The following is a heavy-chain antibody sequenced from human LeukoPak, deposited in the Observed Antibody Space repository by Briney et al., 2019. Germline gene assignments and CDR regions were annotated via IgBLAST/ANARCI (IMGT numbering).Heavy chain of an antibody. J-gene: IGHJ3*02. V-gene: IGHV3-21*01. D-gene: IGHD2-15*01. CDR1: GITFSSYS. CDR3: ARVQGGFDI. CDR2: ISSSSNYI. Sequence: AGGSLRLSCAASGITFSSYSMNWVRQAPGKGLEWVSFISSSSNYIYYADSVKGRFTISRDNAKNSLYLQMNSLRAEDTAVYYCARVQGGFDIWGQGTMVTVSS.